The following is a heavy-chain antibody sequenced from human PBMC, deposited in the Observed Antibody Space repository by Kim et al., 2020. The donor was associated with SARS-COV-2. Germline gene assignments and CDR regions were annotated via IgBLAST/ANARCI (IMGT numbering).Heavy chain of an antibody. J-gene: IGHJ4*02. CDR3: ARPYSSSSGAVDY. CDR2: IYYSGST. D-gene: IGHD6-6*01. V-gene: IGHV4-39*01. CDR1: GGSISSSSYY. Sequence: SETLSLTCTVSGGSISSSSYYWGWIRQPPGKGLEWIGSIYYSGSTYYNPSLKSRVPISVDTSKNQFSLKLSSVTAADTAVYYCARPYSSSSGAVDYWGQGTLVTVSS.